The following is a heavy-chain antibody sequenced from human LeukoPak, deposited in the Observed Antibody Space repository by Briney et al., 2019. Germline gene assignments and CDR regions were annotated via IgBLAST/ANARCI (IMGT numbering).Heavy chain of an antibody. V-gene: IGHV1-18*01. CDR3: ARVYCSSTSCRPPFDY. D-gene: IGHD2-2*01. Sequence: ASVKVSCKASGYTFTSYGISWVRQAPGQGLEWMGWISAYNGNTNYAQKLQGRVTMTTDTSTSTAYMELRSLRSDDTAVYYCARVYCSSTSCRPPFDYWGQGTLVTVSS. CDR1: GYTFTSYG. CDR2: ISAYNGNT. J-gene: IGHJ4*02.